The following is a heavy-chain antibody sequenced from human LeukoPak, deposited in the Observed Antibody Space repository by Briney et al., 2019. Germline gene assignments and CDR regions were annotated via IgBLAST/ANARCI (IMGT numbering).Heavy chain of an antibody. J-gene: IGHJ5*01. D-gene: IGHD3-16*01. CDR1: GFTVSAKY. V-gene: IGHV3-66*02. CDR3: ARDGGFGGPGGDNWFDS. Sequence: PGGSLRLSCAASGFTVSAKYMSWVRQGPGKGLDWISSIYSDGGTNYADSVNGRFTISRDNSKNTLYLQMNSLRPEDTAVYYCARDGGFGGPGGDNWFDSWGQGALVTVSS. CDR2: IYSDGGT.